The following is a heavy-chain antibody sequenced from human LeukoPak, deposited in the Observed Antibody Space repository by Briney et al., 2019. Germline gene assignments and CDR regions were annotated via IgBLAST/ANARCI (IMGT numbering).Heavy chain of an antibody. CDR1: GFMFSSNW. J-gene: IGHJ4*02. D-gene: IGHD1/OR15-1a*01. CDR3: ARENIRY. V-gene: IGHV3-7*01. Sequence: GGSLRLSCAASGFMFSSNWMSWVRLAPGKGLEWVANIKEDGTETYYVDSVKGRFTISRDNAKNSLYLQMNSLRAEDTAVYYCARENIRYWGQGTLVTVSS. CDR2: IKEDGTET.